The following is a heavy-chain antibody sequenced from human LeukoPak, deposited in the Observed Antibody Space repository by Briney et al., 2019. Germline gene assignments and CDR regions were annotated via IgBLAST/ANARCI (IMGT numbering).Heavy chain of an antibody. D-gene: IGHD5-18*01. CDR2: IYYSGST. CDR3: ARDRPRLRGYSYGYYYYMDV. CDR1: GGSISSSSYY. Sequence: SETLSLTCTVSGGSISSSSYYWGWIRQPPGKGLEWIGSIYYSGSTYYNPSLMSRVTISVDTSKNQFSLKLSSVTAADTAVYYCARDRPRLRGYSYGYYYYMDVWGKGITVTISS. V-gene: IGHV4-39*07. J-gene: IGHJ6*03.